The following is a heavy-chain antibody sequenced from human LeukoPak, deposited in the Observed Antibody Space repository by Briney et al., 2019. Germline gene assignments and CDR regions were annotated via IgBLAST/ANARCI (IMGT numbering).Heavy chain of an antibody. CDR2: INTNGTVT. V-gene: IGHV3-74*01. CDR1: GFTFSRYC. Sequence: PGGSLRLSCAASGFTFSRYCMLWVRQAPGKGLERVSRINTNGTVTTYADSVKGRFTVSRDNADNTMFLQMNSVRAEDTAVYYCATKQWLAPPPDSWGQGTLVTVSS. J-gene: IGHJ4*02. CDR3: ATKQWLAPPPDS. D-gene: IGHD6-19*01.